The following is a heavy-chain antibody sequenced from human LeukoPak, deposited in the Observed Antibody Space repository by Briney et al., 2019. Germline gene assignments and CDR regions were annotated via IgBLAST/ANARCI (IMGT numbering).Heavy chain of an antibody. CDR2: MNEDGSVK. CDR1: GFTFSSYW. V-gene: IGHV3-7*04. D-gene: IGHD3-16*01. J-gene: IGHJ5*02. CDR3: AVDGGYNRFDP. Sequence: QPGGPLRLSCAASGFTFSSYWMSWVRQAPGKGLEWVANMNEDGSVKNYVVSVKGRFTISRDNAKSSLYLQMNSLRAEDTAIYYCAVDGGYNRFDPWGQGTLVTVPS.